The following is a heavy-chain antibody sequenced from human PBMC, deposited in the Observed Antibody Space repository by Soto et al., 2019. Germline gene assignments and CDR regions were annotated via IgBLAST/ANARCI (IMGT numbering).Heavy chain of an antibody. CDR1: GFTFSSYA. CDR3: AKDPPITGIS. D-gene: IGHD3-10*01. V-gene: IGHV3-23*01. J-gene: IGHJ5*02. Sequence: PGGSLRLSCAASGFTFSSYAMSWVRQAPGKGLEWVSSISGSGGSTYYADSVKGRFTISRDNSKDTLYLQMNSLRAEDTASHYCAKDPPITGISWGQGTMVTVSS. CDR2: ISGSGGST.